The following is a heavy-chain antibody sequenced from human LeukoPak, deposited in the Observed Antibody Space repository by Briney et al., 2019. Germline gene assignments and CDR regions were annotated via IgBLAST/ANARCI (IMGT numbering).Heavy chain of an antibody. CDR2: ISNAGGST. J-gene: IGHJ4*02. Sequence: GGSLRLSCAASGFTFSDFAMSWVRLAPGQGLKWVATISNAGGSTNFADSVRGRFTISRDNSKSMLYLQMSRLRAEDTALYFCTKDGLRGYDFDYWGQGALVTVSS. D-gene: IGHD5-12*01. CDR3: TKDGLRGYDFDY. CDR1: GFTFSDFA. V-gene: IGHV3-23*01.